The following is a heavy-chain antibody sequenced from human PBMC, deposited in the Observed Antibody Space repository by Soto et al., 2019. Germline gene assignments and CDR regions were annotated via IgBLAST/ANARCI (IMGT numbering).Heavy chain of an antibody. V-gene: IGHV1-69*13. CDR3: ARVRRSSLRAGEFDY. J-gene: IGHJ4*02. Sequence: SVKVSCKASGGTFSSYAISWVRQAPGQGLEWMGGIIPIFGTANYAQKFQGRVTITADESTSTAYMELSSLRSEDTAVYYCARVRRSSLRAGEFDYWGQGTLVTVSS. CDR1: GGTFSSYA. D-gene: IGHD6-6*01. CDR2: IIPIFGTA.